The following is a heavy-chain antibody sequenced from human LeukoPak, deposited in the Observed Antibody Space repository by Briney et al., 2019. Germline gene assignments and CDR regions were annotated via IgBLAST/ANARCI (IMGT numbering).Heavy chain of an antibody. CDR3: TLLVKSTGTERFDAFDI. D-gene: IGHD1-1*01. J-gene: IGHJ3*02. CDR2: IRSKANSYAT. CDR1: GFTFSGSA. V-gene: IGHV3-73*01. Sequence: GGSLRLSCAASGFTFSGSAMHWVRQASGKGLEWVGRIRSKANSYATAYAASVKGRFTISGDDSKNTAYLQMNSLKTEDTAVYYCTLLVKSTGTERFDAFDIWGQGTMVTVSS.